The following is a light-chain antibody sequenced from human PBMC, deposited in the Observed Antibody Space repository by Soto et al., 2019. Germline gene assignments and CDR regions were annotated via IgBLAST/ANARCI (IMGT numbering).Light chain of an antibody. Sequence: QSALTQPASVSGSPGQSITISCTGTSSDVGGYNYVSWYQQHPGKAPKLMIYDVSNRPSGVSNRFSGSKSGNPASLNISGIQAEDEADYYCSSYTRSSTLHVVFGGGTKLIVL. CDR1: SSDVGGYNY. CDR2: DVS. J-gene: IGLJ2*01. V-gene: IGLV2-14*01. CDR3: SSYTRSSTLHVV.